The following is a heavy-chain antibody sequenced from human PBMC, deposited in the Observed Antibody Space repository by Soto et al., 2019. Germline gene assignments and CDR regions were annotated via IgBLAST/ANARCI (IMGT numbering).Heavy chain of an antibody. Sequence: EVQLVESGGGLVQPGGSLRLSCAASGFTLSDHYMDWVRQAPEKGLEWVGRTRNKPSSYTTEYAASVRGRFTISRDDSNNSLYLQMSSLKTEDTAVYYCVRVRNYYFDYWGRGSLVTVSS. CDR2: TRNKPSSYTT. D-gene: IGHD1-7*01. V-gene: IGHV3-72*01. CDR3: VRVRNYYFDY. J-gene: IGHJ4*02. CDR1: GFTLSDHY.